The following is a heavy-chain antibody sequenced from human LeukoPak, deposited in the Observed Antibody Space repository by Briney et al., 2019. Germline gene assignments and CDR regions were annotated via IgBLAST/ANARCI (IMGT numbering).Heavy chain of an antibody. V-gene: IGHV3-23*01. CDR1: GFTFSSYA. CDR2: ISNSDGNT. J-gene: IGHJ5*02. Sequence: GGSLRHSCAASGFTFSSYAMSWVRQAPGKGLEWVSTISNSDGNTYYADSVKGRFTISRDNSKNTLYLQMNSLRAEDTAVYYCAKDAPLYSSSWYGFSSNWFDPWGQGTLVTVSS. D-gene: IGHD6-13*01. CDR3: AKDAPLYSSSWYGFSSNWFDP.